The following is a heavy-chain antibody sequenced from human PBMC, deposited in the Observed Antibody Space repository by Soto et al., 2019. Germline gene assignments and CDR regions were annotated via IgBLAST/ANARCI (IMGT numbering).Heavy chain of an antibody. CDR2: INPNSGAT. CDR1: GYTFIGYY. CDR3: ARDSYYDIWTGYSRNAFDI. V-gene: IGHV1-2*02. D-gene: IGHD3-9*01. J-gene: IGHJ3*02. Sequence: ASVKVSCKASGYTFIGYYMHWVRQAPRQGLEWLGWINPNSGATIYAQKFQGRVTMTRDTSINTAYMELSRLRSDDTAVYYCARDSYYDIWTGYSRNAFDIWGQGTMVTVSS.